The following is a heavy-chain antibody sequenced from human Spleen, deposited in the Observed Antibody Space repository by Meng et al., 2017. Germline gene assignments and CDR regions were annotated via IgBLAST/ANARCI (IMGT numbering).Heavy chain of an antibody. CDR3: ARDHGYDNSGFNYFDS. J-gene: IGHJ4*02. CDR2: ISTNGDYT. D-gene: IGHD3-22*01. V-gene: IGHV3-64*01. Sequence: GASLKISCAASGFTFSSYAMHWVRQAPGKGLEYVSAISTNGDYTYYANSVKGRFTISRDNSKNTLFLQMGSLRAEDMAVYYCARDHGYDNSGFNYFDSWGQGTLVTVSS. CDR1: GFTFSSYA.